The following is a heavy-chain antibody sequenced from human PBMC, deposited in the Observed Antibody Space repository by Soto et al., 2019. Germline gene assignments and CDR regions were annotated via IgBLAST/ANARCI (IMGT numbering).Heavy chain of an antibody. V-gene: IGHV1-46*01. D-gene: IGHD5-12*01. CDR1: GYTFTSYY. CDR2: VNSNGGSA. Sequence: QVLLVQSGAEVKRPGASVTVSCKASGYTFTSYYMHWVRQAPGQGLEWMGVVNSNGGSASYAQKFQDRGYMTSDRSTSTVYMELRSLRSEDTAVYYCVRDLGGLQEVFDHWGQGTLVTVSS. CDR3: VRDLGGLQEVFDH. J-gene: IGHJ4*02.